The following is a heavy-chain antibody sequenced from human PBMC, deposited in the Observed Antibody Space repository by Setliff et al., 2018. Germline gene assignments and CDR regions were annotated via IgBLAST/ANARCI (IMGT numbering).Heavy chain of an antibody. Sequence: PGGSLRLSCAASGFTFSDYEMNWVRQAPGKGLEWLAYIRSKAYGGTTEYAASVQGRFTISRSDIRRSVYLQMNSLQIEDTAVYFCARDRVSCRITCAGSSGSDYWGQGTLVTVSS. V-gene: IGHV3-49*04. CDR3: ARDRVSCRITCAGSSGSDY. CDR2: IRSKAYGGTT. J-gene: IGHJ4*02. D-gene: IGHD3-10*01. CDR1: GFTFSDYE.